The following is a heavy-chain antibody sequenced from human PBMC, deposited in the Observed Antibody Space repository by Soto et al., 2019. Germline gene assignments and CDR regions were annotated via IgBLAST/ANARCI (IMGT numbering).Heavy chain of an antibody. CDR2: IRSKANSYAT. Sequence: EVQLVESGGGLVQPGGSLKLSCAASGFTFSGSAMHWVRQASGKGLEWVGRIRSKANSYATAYAASVKGRFTISRDDSKNRAYLQMNCRKTEDTAVYYSIRHAPSRYYDSSGYLSYNGMDVWVQGTTVTVSS. D-gene: IGHD3-22*01. CDR1: GFTFSGSA. J-gene: IGHJ6*02. CDR3: IRHAPSRYYDSSGYLSYNGMDV. V-gene: IGHV3-73*02.